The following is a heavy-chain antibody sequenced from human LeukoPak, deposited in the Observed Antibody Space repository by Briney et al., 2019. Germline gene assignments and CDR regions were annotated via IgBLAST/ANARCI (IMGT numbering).Heavy chain of an antibody. CDR1: GFTFSSYA. Sequence: GGSLRLSCAASGFTFSSYAMSWVRQAPGKGLEWVSAISGSGGSTYYADSVKGRFTISRDNSKNTLYLQMNSLRAEDTALYYCAKDIVAVAGAGSIHAFDIWGQGTMVTVSS. CDR3: AKDIVAVAGAGSIHAFDI. J-gene: IGHJ3*02. V-gene: IGHV3-23*01. D-gene: IGHD6-19*01. CDR2: ISGSGGST.